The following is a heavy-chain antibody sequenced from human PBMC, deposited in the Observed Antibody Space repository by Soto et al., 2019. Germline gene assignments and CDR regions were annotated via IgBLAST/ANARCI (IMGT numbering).Heavy chain of an antibody. J-gene: IGHJ5*02. CDR3: AKEFLPTSWGNWFDP. D-gene: IGHD3-16*01. Sequence: GGSLRLSCTASGFTFSNYAMSWVRQAPGKGLEWVSTVSGSGRATSYADSVKGRFTNSRDNSQSTLFLQMNSLKAEDTAIYYCAKEFLPTSWGNWFDPWGQGTLVTVSS. V-gene: IGHV3-23*01. CDR1: GFTFSNYA. CDR2: VSGSGRAT.